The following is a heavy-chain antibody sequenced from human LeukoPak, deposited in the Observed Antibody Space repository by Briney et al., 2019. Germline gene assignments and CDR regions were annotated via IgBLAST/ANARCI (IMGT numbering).Heavy chain of an antibody. J-gene: IGHJ4*02. CDR1: GFTFSSYA. Sequence: GGSLRLSCAASGFTFSSYAMSWVRQAPGKGLEWVSAISGSGGSTYYADSVKGRFTISRDNSKNTLYLQMNSLRAEDTAVYYCAKVYSSSWAQLYYFDYWGQGTLVTVSS. D-gene: IGHD6-13*01. V-gene: IGHV3-23*01. CDR2: ISGSGGST. CDR3: AKVYSSSWAQLYYFDY.